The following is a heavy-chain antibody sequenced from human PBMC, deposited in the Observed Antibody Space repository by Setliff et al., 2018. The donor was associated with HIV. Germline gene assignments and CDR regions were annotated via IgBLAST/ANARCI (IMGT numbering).Heavy chain of an antibody. CDR3: ATDNGPSYSMDI. J-gene: IGHJ6*02. V-gene: IGHV3-15*01. CDR1: GFTFSDVW. CDR2: IKNRSAGGTT. D-gene: IGHD2-21*01. Sequence: PGGSLRLSCAASGFTFSDVWVNWVRQAPGRGLEWVGRIKNRSAGGTTEYAAPVKGRFTISRDDSKNMAYLQMNSLKTEDTGVYFCATDNGPSYSMDIWGQGTTVTVSS.